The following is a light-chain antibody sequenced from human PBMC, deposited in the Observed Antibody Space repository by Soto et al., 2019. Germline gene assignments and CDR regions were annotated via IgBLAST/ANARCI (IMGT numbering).Light chain of an antibody. CDR2: DAS. CDR1: QSINNW. Sequence: DIQMNQYPSTLSASVGDRVTITCRASQSINNWLAWYQQKPGKAPKFLIYDASNLESGVPSGFSGSASGTEFTLTISSLQPDDFATYYCQQYDNYPLTFGGGTKVDIK. CDR3: QQYDNYPLT. V-gene: IGKV1-5*01. J-gene: IGKJ4*01.